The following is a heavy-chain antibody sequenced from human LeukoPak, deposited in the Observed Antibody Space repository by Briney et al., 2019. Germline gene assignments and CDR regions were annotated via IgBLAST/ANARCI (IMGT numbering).Heavy chain of an antibody. Sequence: PGGSLRLSCAASGFTFSSYSMNWVRQAPGKGLVWVSRINSDGSSTSYADSVKGRFTISRDNAKNTLYLQMNSLRAEDTAVYYCARGYSSGYYYDYYYYGMDVWGQGTTVTVSS. D-gene: IGHD3-22*01. V-gene: IGHV3-74*01. CDR3: ARGYSSGYYYDYYYYGMDV. CDR2: INSDGSST. J-gene: IGHJ6*02. CDR1: GFTFSSYS.